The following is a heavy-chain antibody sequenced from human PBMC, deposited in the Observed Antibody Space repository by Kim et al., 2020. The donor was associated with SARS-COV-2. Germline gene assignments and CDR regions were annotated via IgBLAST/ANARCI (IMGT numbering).Heavy chain of an antibody. CDR3: ARDLVVEGATENDY. CDR1: GFTFSSYA. J-gene: IGHJ4*02. V-gene: IGHV3-30-3*01. Sequence: GGSLRLSCAASGFTFSSYAMHWVRQAPGKGLEWVAVISYDGSNKYYADSVKGRFTISRDNSKNTLYLQMNSLRAEDTAVYYCARDLVVEGATENDYWGQGTLVTVSS. D-gene: IGHD2-15*01. CDR2: ISYDGSNK.